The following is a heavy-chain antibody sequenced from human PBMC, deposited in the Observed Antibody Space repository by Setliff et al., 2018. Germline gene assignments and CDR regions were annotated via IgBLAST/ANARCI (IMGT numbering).Heavy chain of an antibody. CDR2: ICPSNSNI. V-gene: IGHV5-51*01. CDR3: ARHRVGNSGYAIPILDF. CDR1: GYSFTDYW. Sequence: PGESLTISCKASGYSFTDYWIAWVRQMPGKGLEWMGIICPSNSNIKYSPSFEAQITFSVDKSITTAYLQWSSLKASDTAIYYCARHRVGNSGYAIPILDFWGQGALVTVSS. D-gene: IGHD5-12*01. J-gene: IGHJ4*02.